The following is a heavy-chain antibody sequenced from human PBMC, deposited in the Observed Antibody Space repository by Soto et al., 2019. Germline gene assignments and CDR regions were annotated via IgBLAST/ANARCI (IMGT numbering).Heavy chain of an antibody. D-gene: IGHD5-12*01. V-gene: IGHV3-23*01. J-gene: IGHJ4*02. CDR1: GFTFSSYA. CDR3: AKDGGYSCYDFGAYYFDY. CDR2: ISGSGGST. Sequence: GGSLRLSCAASGFTFSSYAMSWVRQAPGKGLEWVSAISGSGGSTYYADSVKGRFTISRDNSKNTLYLQMNSLRAEDTAVYYCAKDGGYSCYDFGAYYFDYWGQGTLVTVSS.